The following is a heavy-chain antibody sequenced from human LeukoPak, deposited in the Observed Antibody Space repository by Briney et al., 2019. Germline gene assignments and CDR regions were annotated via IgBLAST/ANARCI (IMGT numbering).Heavy chain of an antibody. CDR1: GGTFSSYA. CDR2: IIPIFGTA. Sequence: SVNVSCKASGGTFSSYAISWVRQAAGQGREWMGGIIPIFGTANYAQKFQGRVTITADESTSTAYMELSSLRSEDTAVYYCANLVGATTNGFDYWGQGTLVTVSS. D-gene: IGHD1-26*01. J-gene: IGHJ4*02. V-gene: IGHV1-69*13. CDR3: ANLVGATTNGFDY.